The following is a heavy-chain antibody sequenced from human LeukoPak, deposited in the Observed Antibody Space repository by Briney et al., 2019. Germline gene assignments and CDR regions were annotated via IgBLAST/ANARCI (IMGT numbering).Heavy chain of an antibody. CDR1: GFTFSSYS. V-gene: IGHV3-21*01. J-gene: IGHJ3*02. CDR2: ISSSSSYI. CDR3: ARDQGYLAFDI. D-gene: IGHD2-15*01. Sequence: GGSLRLSCAASGFTFSSYSMNWVRQAPGKGLDWVSSISSSSSYIYYADSVKGRFTISRDNAKNSLYLQMNSLRAEDTAVYYCARDQGYLAFDIWGQGTMVTVSS.